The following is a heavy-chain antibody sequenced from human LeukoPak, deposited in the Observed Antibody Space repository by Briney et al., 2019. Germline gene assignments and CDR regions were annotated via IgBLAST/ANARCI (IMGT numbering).Heavy chain of an antibody. CDR1: RYTFTSYA. Sequence: ASVKVSCKASRYTFTSYAMNWVRQAPGQGLEWMGWINTNTGNPTYAQGFTGRFVFSLDTSVSTAYLQISSLKAEDTAVYYCARDRPYYYDSSGYYYVGINWFDLWGQGTLVTVSS. CDR3: ARDRPYYYDSSGYYYVGINWFDL. J-gene: IGHJ5*02. CDR2: INTNTGNP. V-gene: IGHV7-4-1*02. D-gene: IGHD3-22*01.